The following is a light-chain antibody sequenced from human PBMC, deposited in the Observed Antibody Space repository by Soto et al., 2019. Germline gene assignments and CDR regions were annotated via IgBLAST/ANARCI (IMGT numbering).Light chain of an antibody. CDR3: QQRTNWPPT. J-gene: IGKJ4*01. CDR2: SAS. V-gene: IGKV3-11*01. Sequence: EIVLTQSPATLSSSPGDRATLSCRASQSVRNDLVWYHQKPGQAPRVLIYSASNRATGIPARFSGSGSGTDFTLTISSLEPEDFAVYYCQQRTNWPPTFGGGTKVEMK. CDR1: QSVRND.